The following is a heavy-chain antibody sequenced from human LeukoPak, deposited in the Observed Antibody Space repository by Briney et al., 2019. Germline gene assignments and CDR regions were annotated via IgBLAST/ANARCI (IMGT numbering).Heavy chain of an antibody. V-gene: IGHV1-69*04. J-gene: IGHJ3*02. CDR3: ARTYGDYIAFDI. CDR2: IIPILGIA. Sequence: SVKVSCKASGGSFSSYAISWVRQAPGQGLEWMGRIIPILGIANYAQKFQGIVTITADKSTSTAYMELSSLRSEDTAVYYCARTYGDYIAFDIWGQGTMVTVSS. D-gene: IGHD4-17*01. CDR1: GGSFSSYA.